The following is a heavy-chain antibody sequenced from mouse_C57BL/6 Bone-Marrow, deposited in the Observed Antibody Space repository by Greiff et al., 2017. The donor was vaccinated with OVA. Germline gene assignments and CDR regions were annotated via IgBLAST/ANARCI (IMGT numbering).Heavy chain of an antibody. V-gene: IGHV1-55*01. D-gene: IGHD3-2*02. J-gene: IGHJ2*01. CDR3: ARKDSSGYRDYFDY. CDR1: GYTFTSYW. CDR2: IYPGSGST. Sequence: QVQLQQSGAELVKPGASVKMSCKASGYTFTSYWITWVKQRPGQGLEWIGDIYPGSGSTNYNEKFKSKATLTVDTSSSTAYMQLSSLTSEDSAVYYCARKDSSGYRDYFDYWGQGTTLTVSS.